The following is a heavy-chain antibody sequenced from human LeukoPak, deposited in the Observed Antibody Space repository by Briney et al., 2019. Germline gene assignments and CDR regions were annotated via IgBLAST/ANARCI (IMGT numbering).Heavy chain of an antibody. J-gene: IGHJ4*02. V-gene: IGHV3-30*04. CDR1: GFTFSSYA. CDR2: ISYDGSNK. D-gene: IGHD3-22*01. CDR3: ARALTYYYDSSGYLGFDY. Sequence: GGSLRLSCAASGFTFSSYAMHWVRQAPGKGLEWVAVISYDGSNKYYADSVKGRFTISRDNSKNTLYLQMNSLRAEDTAVYYCARALTYYYDSSGYLGFDYWGQGTLVTVSS.